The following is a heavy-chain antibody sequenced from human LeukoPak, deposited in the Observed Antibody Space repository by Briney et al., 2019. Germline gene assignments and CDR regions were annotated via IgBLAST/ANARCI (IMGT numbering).Heavy chain of an antibody. D-gene: IGHD3-3*01. CDR1: GFTFSSYW. V-gene: IGHV3-7*01. CDR2: IKQDGSEK. J-gene: IGHJ4*02. Sequence: SGGSLRLSCAASGFTFSSYWMSWVRQAPGKGLEWVANIKQDGSEKFYVDSVKARFTISRDNAKSSLYLQMDSLRAEDTAVYYCARDDIRTIFGVVIMGFDYWGQGTLVTVSS. CDR3: ARDDIRTIFGVVIMGFDY.